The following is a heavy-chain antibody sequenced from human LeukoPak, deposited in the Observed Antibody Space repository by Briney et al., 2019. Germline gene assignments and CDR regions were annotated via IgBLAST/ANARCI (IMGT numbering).Heavy chain of an antibody. J-gene: IGHJ4*02. CDR3: AREGLRFLEWPRLSQNDY. CDR1: GFTFSSYS. D-gene: IGHD3-3*01. CDR2: ISSSSSTI. V-gene: IGHV3-48*01. Sequence: PGGSLRLSCAASGFTFSSYSMNWVRRAPGKGLEWVSYISSSSSTIYYADSVKGRFTISRDNAKNSLYLQMNSLRAEDTAVYYCAREGLRFLEWPRLSQNDYWGQGTLVTVSS.